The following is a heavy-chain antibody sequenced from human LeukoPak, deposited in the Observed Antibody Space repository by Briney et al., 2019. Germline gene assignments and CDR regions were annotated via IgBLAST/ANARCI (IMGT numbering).Heavy chain of an antibody. V-gene: IGHV4-4*07. CDR1: GGSISSYY. CDR2: IYTSGST. Sequence: PSETLSLXCTVSGGSISSYYWSWSRQPAGKGLEWIGRIYTSGSTNYNPSLKSRVTMSVDTSKNQFSLKLSSVTAADTAVYYCARVSGYCSSTSCPPEFDIWGQGTMVTVSS. CDR3: ARVSGYCSSTSCPPEFDI. J-gene: IGHJ3*02. D-gene: IGHD2-2*01.